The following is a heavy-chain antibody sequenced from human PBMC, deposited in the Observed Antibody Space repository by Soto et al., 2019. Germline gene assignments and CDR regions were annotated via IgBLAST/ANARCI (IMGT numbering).Heavy chain of an antibody. CDR3: ARVNCSGGSCYTAIPYYFDY. CDR1: GGSISSYY. V-gene: IGHV4-59*01. Sequence: SETLSLTCTVSGGSISSYYWSWIRQPPGKGLEWIGYIYYSGSTNYNPSLKSRVTISVDTSKNQFSLKLSSVTAADTAVYYCARVNCSGGSCYTAIPYYFDYWGQGTLVTVSS. CDR2: IYYSGST. J-gene: IGHJ4*02. D-gene: IGHD2-15*01.